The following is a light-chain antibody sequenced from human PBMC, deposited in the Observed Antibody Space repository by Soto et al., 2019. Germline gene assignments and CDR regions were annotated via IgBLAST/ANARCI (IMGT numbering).Light chain of an antibody. J-gene: IGLJ2*01. CDR1: SSNIGSNY. V-gene: IGLV1-47*01. CDR3: GGWYDSLSGPV. Sequence: QSVLTQPPSASGTPGQRVNISCSGSSSNIGSNYVYWYRQFPGTAPKLLIQRNNHRPSGVPARFFGSNSGTSASLAISGLRSDDEADYYCGGWYDSLSGPVFGGGTKLTVL. CDR2: RNN.